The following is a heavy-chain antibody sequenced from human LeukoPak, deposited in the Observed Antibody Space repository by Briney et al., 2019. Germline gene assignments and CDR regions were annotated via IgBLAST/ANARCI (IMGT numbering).Heavy chain of an antibody. CDR1: GFTFSSYA. D-gene: IGHD3-22*01. CDR3: ASQSYYDSSGYYLGSYYYYMDV. J-gene: IGHJ6*03. V-gene: IGHV3-23*01. CDR2: ISGCGGST. Sequence: GGSLRLSCAASGFTFSSYAMIWVGQAPGKGREGVAAISGCGGSTYYPDSVKGRFNISRDNSKNTLYLQMNSLRAEDTAVYYCASQSYYDSSGYYLGSYYYYMDVWGKGTTVTVSS.